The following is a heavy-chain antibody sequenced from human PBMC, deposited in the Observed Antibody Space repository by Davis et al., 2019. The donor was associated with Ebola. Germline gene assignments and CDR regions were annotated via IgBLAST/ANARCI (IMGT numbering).Heavy chain of an antibody. CDR3: ARRERWGQEDY. V-gene: IGHV1-18*01. Sequence: AASVKVSCKASGYTFTNYGISWVRQAPGQGLEWMGWISAYNGNTNYAQKLQGRVTMTTDTSTSTAFMELRSLRSDDTAVYYCARRERWGQEDYWGQGTLVTVSS. CDR2: ISAYNGNT. CDR1: GYTFTNYG. J-gene: IGHJ4*02. D-gene: IGHD1-26*01.